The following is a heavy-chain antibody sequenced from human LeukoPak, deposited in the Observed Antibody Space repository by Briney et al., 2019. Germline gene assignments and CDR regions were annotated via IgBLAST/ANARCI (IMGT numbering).Heavy chain of an antibody. CDR3: ARLQQQLFFDY. Sequence: PSETLSLTCTVSGGSISSSSYYWGWIRQPPGKGLEWIGSIYYSGSTYYNPSLKSRVTISVDTSKNQFSLKPSSVTAADTAVYYCARLQQQLFFDYWGQGTLVTVSS. D-gene: IGHD6-13*01. J-gene: IGHJ4*02. CDR1: GGSISSSSYY. V-gene: IGHV4-39*01. CDR2: IYYSGST.